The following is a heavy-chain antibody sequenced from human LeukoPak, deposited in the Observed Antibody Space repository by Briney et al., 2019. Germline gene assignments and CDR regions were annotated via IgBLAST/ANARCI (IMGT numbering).Heavy chain of an antibody. D-gene: IGHD3-22*01. J-gene: IGHJ3*02. CDR3: AKMRYDSSGRLLTDAFDI. CDR2: ISWNSGSI. CDR1: GFTFDDYA. Sequence: PGGSLRLSCAASGFTFDDYAMHWVRQAPGKGLEWVSGISWNSGSIGYADSVKGRFTTSRDNAKNSLYLQMNSLRAEDMALYYCAKMRYDSSGRLLTDAFDIWGQGTMVTVSS. V-gene: IGHV3-9*03.